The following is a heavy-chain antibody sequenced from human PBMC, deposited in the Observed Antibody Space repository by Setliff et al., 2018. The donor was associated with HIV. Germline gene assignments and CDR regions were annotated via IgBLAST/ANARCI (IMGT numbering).Heavy chain of an antibody. V-gene: IGHV4-39*07. CDR1: RGSISSGTYY. CDR3: ATCRHRPSNWFDP. CDR2: VYNSGIT. J-gene: IGHJ5*02. Sequence: SSETLSLTCTVSRGSISSGTYYWTWIRQPPGKGLEWIGSVYNSGITFKNPSLKSRVSISVDRSGNQFSLRLTSVTAADTAVYYCATCRHRPSNWFDPWGQGTVVTVSS.